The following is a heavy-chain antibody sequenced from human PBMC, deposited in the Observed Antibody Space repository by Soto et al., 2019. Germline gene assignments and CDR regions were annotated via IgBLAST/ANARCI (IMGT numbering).Heavy chain of an antibody. CDR1: GFTFDDYA. Sequence: GGSLRLSCAASGFTFDDYAMHWVRQAPGKGLEWVSGISWNSGSIGYADSVKGRFTISRDNAKNSLYLQMNSLRAEDTALYYCAKGIVPAVDYYYYMDVWGKGTTVTVSS. J-gene: IGHJ6*03. D-gene: IGHD2-2*01. CDR2: ISWNSGSI. CDR3: AKGIVPAVDYYYYMDV. V-gene: IGHV3-9*01.